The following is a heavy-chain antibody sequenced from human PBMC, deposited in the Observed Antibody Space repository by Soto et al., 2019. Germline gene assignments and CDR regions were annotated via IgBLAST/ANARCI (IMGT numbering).Heavy chain of an antibody. CDR2: INPNSGGT. Sequence: ASVKVSCKASGYTFTGYYMHWVRQAPGQGLEWMGWINPNSGGTNYAQKFQGRVTMTRDTSISTAYMELSRLRSDGTDVYYCASDRSGWYSDYYGMDVWGQGTTVTVSS. V-gene: IGHV1-2*02. D-gene: IGHD6-19*01. CDR3: ASDRSGWYSDYYGMDV. CDR1: GYTFTGYY. J-gene: IGHJ6*02.